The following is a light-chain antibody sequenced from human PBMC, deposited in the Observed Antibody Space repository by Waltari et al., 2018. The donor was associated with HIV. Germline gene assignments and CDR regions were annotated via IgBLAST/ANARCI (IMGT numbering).Light chain of an antibody. CDR1: QRVRSSY. J-gene: IGKJ4*01. CDR2: GAS. V-gene: IGKV3-20*01. CDR3: QQYGSSPLT. Sequence: ETVLTQSRGTLSLSPGERATLSCRASQRVRSSYLAWYQQKPGQAPGLLIYGASSRATGIPDRFSGSGSGTDFTLTISRLEPEDFAVYYCQQYGSSPLTFGGGTKVEIK.